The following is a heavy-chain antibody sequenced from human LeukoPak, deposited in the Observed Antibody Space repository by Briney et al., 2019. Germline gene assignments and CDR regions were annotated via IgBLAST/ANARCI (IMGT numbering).Heavy chain of an antibody. Sequence: SETLSLTCTVSGGSISSSSYYWGWIRQPPGKGLEWIGSIYYSGSTYYNPSLKSRVTISVDTSKNQFSLKLSSVTAADTAVYYCARQFPHSAGYYFDYWGQGTLVTVSS. CDR1: GGSISSSSYY. J-gene: IGHJ4*02. D-gene: IGHD2-15*01. CDR3: ARQFPHSAGYYFDY. V-gene: IGHV4-39*01. CDR2: IYYSGST.